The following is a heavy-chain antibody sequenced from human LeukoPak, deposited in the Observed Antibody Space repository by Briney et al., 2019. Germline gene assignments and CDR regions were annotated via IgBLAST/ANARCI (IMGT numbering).Heavy chain of an antibody. J-gene: IGHJ4*02. CDR1: GFTFSSYA. CDR3: AKDQRRAYYYDSSGSDLFDY. D-gene: IGHD3-22*01. CDR2: ISGSGGST. V-gene: IGHV3-23*01. Sequence: GGSLRLSCAASGFTFSSYAMSWVRQAPGKGLEWVSAISGSGGSTYYADSVKGRFTISRDNSKNTLYLQMSSLRAEDTAVYYCAKDQRRAYYYDSSGSDLFDYWGQGTLVTVSS.